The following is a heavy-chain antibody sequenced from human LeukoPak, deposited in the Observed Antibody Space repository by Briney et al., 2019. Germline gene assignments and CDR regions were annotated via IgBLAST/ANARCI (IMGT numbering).Heavy chain of an antibody. J-gene: IGHJ5*02. Sequence: ASVKVSCKASGYTFTSYGISWVRQATGQGLEWMGWISAYNGNTNYAQKLQGRVTMTTDTSTSTAYMELRSLRSDDTAVYYCARQGPIAVAGLNWFDPWGQGTLVTVSS. CDR3: ARQGPIAVAGLNWFDP. CDR2: ISAYNGNT. CDR1: GYTFTSYG. V-gene: IGHV1-18*01. D-gene: IGHD6-19*01.